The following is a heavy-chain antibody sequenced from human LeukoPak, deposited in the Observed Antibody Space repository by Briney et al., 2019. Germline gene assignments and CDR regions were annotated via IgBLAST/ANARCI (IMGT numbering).Heavy chain of an antibody. CDR1: GFTFSSYS. J-gene: IGHJ4*02. CDR2: ISSSSSYI. V-gene: IGHV3-21*01. Sequence: GGSLRLSCAASGFTFSSYSMNWVRQAPGKGLEWVSSISSSSSYIYYADSVKGRFTISRDNAKNSLYLQMNSLRAEDTAVYYCARDRSYYDSSGYYLRYFDYWGQGTLVTVSS. CDR3: ARDRSYYDSSGYYLRYFDY. D-gene: IGHD3-22*01.